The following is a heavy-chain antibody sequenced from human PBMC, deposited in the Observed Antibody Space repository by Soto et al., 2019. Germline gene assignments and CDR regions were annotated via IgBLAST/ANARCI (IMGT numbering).Heavy chain of an antibody. CDR1: GFIFSYAW. V-gene: IGHV3-15*07. CDR2: LKSKADGETA. D-gene: IGHD4-17*01. CDR3: ATVGTVTPWYYYGLDV. J-gene: IGHJ6*02. Sequence: EVQLVESGGDLVEPGGSLRLSCAASGFIFSYAWMNWVRRAPGKGLEWVGRLKSKADGETADYAAVVKGRFTISRDDSENMLYLQMNSLKTEDTAVYYCATVGTVTPWYYYGLDVWGQGTTVTVSS.